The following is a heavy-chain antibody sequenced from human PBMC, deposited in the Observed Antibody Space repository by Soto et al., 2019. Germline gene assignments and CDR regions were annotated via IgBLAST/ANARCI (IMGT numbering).Heavy chain of an antibody. Sequence: GGSLRLSCAASGFTFSDYYMSWIRQAPGKGLEWVSYISSSGSTIYYADSVKGRFTISRDNAKNSLYLQMNSLRAEDTAVYYCARARMVRGVRSYYYYGMDVWGQGTTVTVSS. V-gene: IGHV3-11*01. D-gene: IGHD3-10*01. J-gene: IGHJ6*02. CDR3: ARARMVRGVRSYYYYGMDV. CDR1: GFTFSDYY. CDR2: ISSSGSTI.